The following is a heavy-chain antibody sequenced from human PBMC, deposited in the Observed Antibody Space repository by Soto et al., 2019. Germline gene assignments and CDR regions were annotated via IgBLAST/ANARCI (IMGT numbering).Heavy chain of an antibody. Sequence: VASVKVSCKASGYTFTGYYMHWVRQAPGQGLEWMGWINPNSGGTNYAQTFQGWVTMTRDPSISTAYMELSRLRSDDTAVYYCARDGNDILTGYYRNPYYYYGMDVWGQGTTVTVSS. CDR2: INPNSGGT. J-gene: IGHJ6*02. V-gene: IGHV1-2*04. D-gene: IGHD3-9*01. CDR1: GYTFTGYY. CDR3: ARDGNDILTGYYRNPYYYYGMDV.